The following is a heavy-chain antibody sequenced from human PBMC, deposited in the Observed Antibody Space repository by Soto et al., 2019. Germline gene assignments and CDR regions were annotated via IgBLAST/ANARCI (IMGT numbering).Heavy chain of an antibody. J-gene: IGHJ6*02. CDR3: AGVPDGDTTYFSDGMDV. V-gene: IGHV1-69*19. D-gene: IGHD4-17*01. CDR2: IIPIFGTA. Sequence: QVQLVQSGAEVKKPGSSVKVSCKASGGTFSSYAIRWVRQAPGQGLEWMGGIIPIFGTANYAQKFQGRVTITAAESTSTAYMELSSLRSEDTAVYYCAGVPDGDTTYFSDGMDVWVQGTTVTVAS. CDR1: GGTFSSYA.